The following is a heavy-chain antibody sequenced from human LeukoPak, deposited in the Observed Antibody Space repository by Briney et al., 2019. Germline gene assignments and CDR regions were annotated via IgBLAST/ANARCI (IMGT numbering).Heavy chain of an antibody. Sequence: ASVKVSCKASGYTFTSYYMHWVRQAPGQGLEWMGIINPSGGSTSYAQKFQGRVTMTRDMSTITVYMELSSLRSEDTAVYYCARDLFSSSWYVCSFDYWGQGTLVTVSS. CDR3: ARDLFSSSWYVCSFDY. J-gene: IGHJ4*02. V-gene: IGHV1-46*01. D-gene: IGHD6-13*01. CDR1: GYTFTSYY. CDR2: INPSGGST.